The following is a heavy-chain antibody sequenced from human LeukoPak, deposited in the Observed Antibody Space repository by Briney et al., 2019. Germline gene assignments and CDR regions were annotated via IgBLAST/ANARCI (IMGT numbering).Heavy chain of an antibody. CDR2: ISWDGGST. Sequence: GGSLRLSCAASGFTFDDYAMHWVRQAPGKGLEWVSLISWDGGSTYYADSVKGRFTISRDNSKNSLYLQMNSLRAEDTALYYCAKAGQDYDFWSGLYYYMDVWGKGTTVTVSS. CDR3: AKAGQDYDFWSGLYYYMDV. J-gene: IGHJ6*03. D-gene: IGHD3-3*01. CDR1: GFTFDDYA. V-gene: IGHV3-43D*03.